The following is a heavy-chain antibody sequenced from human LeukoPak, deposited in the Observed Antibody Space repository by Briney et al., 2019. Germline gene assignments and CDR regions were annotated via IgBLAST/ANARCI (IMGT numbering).Heavy chain of an antibody. V-gene: IGHV4-39*01. CDR3: ASTWLGAARQFDY. CDR2: IYYSGST. J-gene: IGHJ4*02. CDR1: GGSISSSSYY. Sequence: PSETLSLTCTVSGGSISSSSYYWGWIRQPPGKGLEWIGSIYYSGSTYYNPSLKSRVTISVDTSKNQFSLKLSSVTAADTAVYYCASTWLGAARQFDYWGQGTLVTVSS. D-gene: IGHD6-6*01.